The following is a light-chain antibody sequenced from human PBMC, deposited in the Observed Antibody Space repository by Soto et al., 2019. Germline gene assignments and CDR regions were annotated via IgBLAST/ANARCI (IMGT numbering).Light chain of an antibody. CDR1: ESISSW. Sequence: DIQMTQSPSTLSASVGDRVTITCRASESISSWLAWYQQKPGKAPKLLIYKASSLESGVPSRFTGSGSGTEFTLTISSLQTDDFATYYCQQYSKFSLTFGGGTKVEIK. CDR3: QQYSKFSLT. V-gene: IGKV1-5*03. J-gene: IGKJ4*01. CDR2: KAS.